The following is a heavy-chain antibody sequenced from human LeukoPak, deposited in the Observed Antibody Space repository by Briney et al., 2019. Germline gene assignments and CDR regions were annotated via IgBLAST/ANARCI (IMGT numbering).Heavy chain of an antibody. CDR3: ARDLEGYHYGSGNYPQ. V-gene: IGHV1-69*01. D-gene: IGHD3-10*01. J-gene: IGHJ4*02. CDR1: GGAFSSYA. Sequence: SVKVSCKASGGAFSSYAISWVRQAPGQGLEWMGGIIPIFGTANYAQKFQGRVTITADESTSTAYMELSSLRSEDTAVYYCARDLEGYHYGSGNYPQWGQGTLITVSS. CDR2: IIPIFGTA.